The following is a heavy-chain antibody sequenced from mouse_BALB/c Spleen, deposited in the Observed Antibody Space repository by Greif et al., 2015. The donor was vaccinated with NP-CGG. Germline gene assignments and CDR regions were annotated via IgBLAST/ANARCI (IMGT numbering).Heavy chain of an antibody. CDR1: GYTFTNYW. J-gene: IGHJ3*01. Sequence: QVQLKQSGAELVRPETSVKISCKASGYTFTNYWLGWVKQRPGHGLEWIGDIYPGGGYTNYNEKFKGKATLTADTSSSTAYMQLSSLTSEDSAVYFCARGSSGYSWFAYWGQGTLVTVSA. V-gene: IGHV1-63*02. CDR3: ARGSSGYSWFAY. D-gene: IGHD3-1*01. CDR2: IYPGGGYT.